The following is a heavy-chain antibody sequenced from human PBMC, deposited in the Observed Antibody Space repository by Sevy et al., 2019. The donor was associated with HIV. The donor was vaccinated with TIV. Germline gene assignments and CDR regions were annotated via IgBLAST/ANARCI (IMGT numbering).Heavy chain of an antibody. J-gene: IGHJ6*02. CDR2: IYSGGST. CDR3: PRDSGLWFGESFGYYGMDV. V-gene: IGHV3-53*01. D-gene: IGHD3-10*01. Sequence: GGSLRLSCAASGFTVSSNYMSWVRQAPGKGLEWVSVIYSGGSTYYADSVKGRFTISRDNSKNTLYLQMNSLRAEDTAVYYCPRDSGLWFGESFGYYGMDVWGQGTTVTVSS. CDR1: GFTVSSNY.